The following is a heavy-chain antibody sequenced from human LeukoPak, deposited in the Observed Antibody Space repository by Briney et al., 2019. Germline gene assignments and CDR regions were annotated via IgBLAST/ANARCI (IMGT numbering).Heavy chain of an antibody. Sequence: GGSLRLSRAASGFTLSSYAMSWVRPPPPKGLQWVSAISSSGDNTYYADSVKGRFTISRDNSKNTLYLQMISLRVEDTALYYCAKDSRASSGYWGQGTLVTVSS. V-gene: IGHV3-23*01. J-gene: IGHJ4*02. CDR3: AKDSRASSGY. D-gene: IGHD6-6*01. CDR2: ISSSGDNT. CDR1: GFTLSSYA.